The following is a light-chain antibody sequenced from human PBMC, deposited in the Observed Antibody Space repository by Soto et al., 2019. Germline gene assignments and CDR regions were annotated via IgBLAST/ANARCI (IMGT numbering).Light chain of an antibody. V-gene: IGKV3-15*01. Sequence: IVMTQSPATLSFSAWEIATLSCRASQIISGNVAWYQQKPGLAPRLLIYHTSTRATGVPARFSGSGSGTEFSLTISSLQSEDSAVYFCQRYDNWPLTFGGGTKVDI. CDR2: HTS. J-gene: IGKJ4*01. CDR3: QRYDNWPLT. CDR1: QIISGN.